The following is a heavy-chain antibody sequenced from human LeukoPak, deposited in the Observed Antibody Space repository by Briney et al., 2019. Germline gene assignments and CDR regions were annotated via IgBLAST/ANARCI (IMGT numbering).Heavy chain of an antibody. CDR1: GFTFSSYS. J-gene: IGHJ5*02. CDR2: ISSSSSYI. D-gene: IGHD6-19*01. CDR3: ARDSSGWYPARGWFDP. Sequence: GGSLRPSCAASGFTFSSYSMNWVRQAPGKGLEWVSSISSSSSYIYYADSVKGRFTISRDNAKNSLYLQMNSLRAEDTAVYYCARDSSGWYPARGWFDPWGQGTLVTVSS. V-gene: IGHV3-21*01.